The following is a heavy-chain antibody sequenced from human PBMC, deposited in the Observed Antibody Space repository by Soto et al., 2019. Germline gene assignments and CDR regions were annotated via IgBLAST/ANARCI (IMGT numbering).Heavy chain of an antibody. CDR1: GGSITIGGHS. V-gene: IGHV4-30-2*06. CDR2: IYHSGGT. D-gene: IGHD6-25*01. Sequence: QLQLQESGSGLVKPSQTLSLTCAVSGGSITIGGHSWSWIRQSPGKGLEWIGYIYHSGGTYYNPYLKSRVTISIDRSKNEFSLKLTSATAADTAVYYCASSYTGRPSSGSFDHWGQGTLVTVSS. CDR3: ASSYTGRPSSGSFDH. J-gene: IGHJ4*02.